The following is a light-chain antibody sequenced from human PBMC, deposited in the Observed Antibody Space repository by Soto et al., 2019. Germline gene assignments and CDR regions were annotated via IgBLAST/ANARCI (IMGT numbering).Light chain of an antibody. J-gene: IGKJ1*01. Sequence: DIVLTQSPATLSLSPGERATLSCWASQSVSNNLAWYQKKPGQPPRLLIYGASTEATNIPTRFSGSGSGTDFTLTISSLQSEDFAVYYCHQYNSWPWTFGQGTKVEIK. V-gene: IGKV3-15*01. CDR3: HQYNSWPWT. CDR1: QSVSNN. CDR2: GAS.